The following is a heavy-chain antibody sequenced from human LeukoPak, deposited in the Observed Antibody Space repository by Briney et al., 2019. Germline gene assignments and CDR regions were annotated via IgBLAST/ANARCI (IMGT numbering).Heavy chain of an antibody. J-gene: IGHJ3*02. CDR2: ISGNGGRT. D-gene: IGHD4-17*01. V-gene: IGHV3-23*01. CDR3: AKDPNGDYVGTFDM. Sequence: GGSLRLSCAASGFTFNNYGMSWVRQAPWKGLEWVSFISGNGGRTDYAESVKGRFTISRDNSKKMVYLQMNSLRDEDTATYYCAKDPNGDYVGTFDMWGQGTMVTVSS. CDR1: GFTFNNYG.